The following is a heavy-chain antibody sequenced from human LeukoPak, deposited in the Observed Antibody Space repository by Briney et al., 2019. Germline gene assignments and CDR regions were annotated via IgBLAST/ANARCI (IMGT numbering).Heavy chain of an antibody. Sequence: ASVKVSCKASGYTFTDYYMHWVRQAPGQGLEWMGWINPNSGGTNYAQKFQGRVTMTRDTSISTAYMELSRLRSDDTAVYYRARDWFAPGRGYQLLEGYWGQGTLVTVSS. J-gene: IGHJ4*02. D-gene: IGHD2-2*01. V-gene: IGHV1-2*02. CDR1: GYTFTDYY. CDR2: INPNSGGT. CDR3: ARDWFAPGRGYQLLEGY.